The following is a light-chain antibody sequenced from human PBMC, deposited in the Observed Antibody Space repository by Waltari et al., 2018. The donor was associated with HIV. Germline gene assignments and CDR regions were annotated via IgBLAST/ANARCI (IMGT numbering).Light chain of an antibody. CDR3: ATWDNRLTTVL. V-gene: IGLV1-51*01. CDR1: RPHVGASY. CDR2: DDD. Sequence: QSVLTQPPSVSAAPGQKVTISCSGGRPHVGASYVPWYQQLPGAAPKLLIFDDDQRPSGIPDRFSGSKSGTSATLGITGLQTGDEADYYCATWDNRLTTVLFGGGTKLTVL. J-gene: IGLJ2*01.